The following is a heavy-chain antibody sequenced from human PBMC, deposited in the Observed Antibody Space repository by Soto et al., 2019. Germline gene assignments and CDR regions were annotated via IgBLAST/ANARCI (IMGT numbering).Heavy chain of an antibody. CDR3: ARETWGIVLMVYAPPPNWFDP. V-gene: IGHV3-74*01. D-gene: IGHD2-8*01. CDR1: GFTFSSYW. J-gene: IGHJ5*02. CDR2: INSDGSST. Sequence: EVQLVESGGGLVQPGGSLRLSCAASGFTFSSYWMHWVRQAPGKGLVWVSRINSDGSSTSYADSVKGRFTISRDNSKNMLYLQMNSLRAEDTAVYYCARETWGIVLMVYAPPPNWFDPWGQGTLVTVSS.